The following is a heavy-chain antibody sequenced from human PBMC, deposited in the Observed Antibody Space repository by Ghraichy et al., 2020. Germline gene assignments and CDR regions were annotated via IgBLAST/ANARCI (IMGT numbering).Heavy chain of an antibody. Sequence: SETLSLTCAVYGGSFSGYYWSWIRQPPGKGLEWIGEINHSGSTNYNPSLKSRVTISVDTSKNQFSLKLSSVTAADTAVYYCARAVDTHRGCSYSTYYFAYWAQGTPVTVSS. CDR1: GGSFSGYY. CDR3: ARAVDTHRGCSYSTYYFAY. J-gene: IGHJ4*02. V-gene: IGHV4-34*01. CDR2: INHSGST. D-gene: IGHD5-18*01.